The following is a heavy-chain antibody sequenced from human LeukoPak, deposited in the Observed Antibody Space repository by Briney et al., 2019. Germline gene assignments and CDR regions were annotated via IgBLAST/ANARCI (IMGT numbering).Heavy chain of an antibody. CDR1: GFTFSSYA. D-gene: IGHD3-10*01. CDR2: ISYDGSNK. V-gene: IGHV3-30*04. Sequence: GSLRLSCAASGFTFSSYAMHWVRQAPGKGLEWVAVISYDGSNKYYADSVKGRFTISRDNSKNTLYLQMNSLRAEDTAVYYCARDLTMVRGGPDWGQGTLVTVSS. CDR3: ARDLTMVRGGPD. J-gene: IGHJ4*02.